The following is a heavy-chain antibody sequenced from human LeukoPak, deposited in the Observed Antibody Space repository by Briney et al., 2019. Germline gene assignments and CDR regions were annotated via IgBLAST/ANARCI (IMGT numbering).Heavy chain of an antibody. D-gene: IGHD3-10*01. CDR2: INHSGST. J-gene: IGHJ6*02. V-gene: IGHV4-34*01. Sequence: SSETLSLTCAVYGGSFSGYYWSWIRQPPGKGLEWIGEINHSGSTNYNPSLKSRVTISVDTSKNQFSLKLSSVTAADTAVYYCGRRARDLIPDGCYYYGMDVWGQGTTVTVSS. CDR1: GGSFSGYY. CDR3: GRRARDLIPDGCYYYGMDV.